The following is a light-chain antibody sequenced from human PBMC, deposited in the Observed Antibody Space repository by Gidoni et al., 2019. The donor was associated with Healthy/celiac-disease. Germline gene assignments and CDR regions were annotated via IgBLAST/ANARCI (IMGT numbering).Light chain of an antibody. CDR3: SSYSSSSTWV. CDR2: EVS. Sequence: QSALTQPPSVSGSPGQAVTISCPGTSSDVGSYNRVSWYQQPPGTAPKLLIYEVSNRPSGVPDRFSGSKSGNTASLTISGLQAEDEADYYCSSYSSSSTWVFGGVTKLTVL. V-gene: IGLV2-18*02. CDR1: SSDVGSYNR. J-gene: IGLJ3*02.